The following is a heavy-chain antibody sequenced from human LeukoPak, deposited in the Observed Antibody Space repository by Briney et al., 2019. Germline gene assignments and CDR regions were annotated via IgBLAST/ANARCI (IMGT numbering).Heavy chain of an antibody. CDR2: INPNSGGT. Sequence: ASVKVSCKASGYTFTGYYMHWVRQAPGQGLEWMGWINPNSGGTNYAQKFQGRVTMTRDTSISTAYMELSRLRSDDTAVYYCARDLGYYDDSSGYYHDYWGQGTLVTVSS. CDR3: ARDLGYYDDSSGYYHDY. CDR1: GYTFTGYY. J-gene: IGHJ4*02. V-gene: IGHV1-2*02. D-gene: IGHD3-22*01.